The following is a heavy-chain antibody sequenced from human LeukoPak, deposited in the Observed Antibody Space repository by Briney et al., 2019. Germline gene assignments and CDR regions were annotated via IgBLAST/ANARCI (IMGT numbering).Heavy chain of an antibody. Sequence: PSETLSLTCTVSGGSISSYYWNWIRQPAGKGLEWIGRIYTSGSTNYNPSLKSRVTMSVDTSKNQFSLKLNSVTAADTAVYYCARGRTVTTFVNWFDPWGQGTLVTVSS. CDR2: IYTSGST. V-gene: IGHV4-4*07. CDR3: ARGRTVTTFVNWFDP. CDR1: GGSISSYY. J-gene: IGHJ5*02. D-gene: IGHD4-11*01.